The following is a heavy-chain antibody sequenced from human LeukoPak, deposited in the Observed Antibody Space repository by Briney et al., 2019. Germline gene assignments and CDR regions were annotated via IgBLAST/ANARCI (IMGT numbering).Heavy chain of an antibody. CDR1: GGSISSYY. D-gene: IGHD2-15*01. Sequence: PSETLSLTCTVSGGSISSYYWSWIRQPAGKGLEWIGSIYYSGSTYYNPSLKSRVTISVDTSKNQFSLKLSSVTAADTAVYYCAREGDIVGPAFDIWGQGTMVTVSS. J-gene: IGHJ3*02. CDR2: IYYSGST. CDR3: AREGDIVGPAFDI. V-gene: IGHV4-59*05.